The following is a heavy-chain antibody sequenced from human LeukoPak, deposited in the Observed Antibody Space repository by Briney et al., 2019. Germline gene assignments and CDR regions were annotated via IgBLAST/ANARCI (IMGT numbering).Heavy chain of an antibody. CDR1: GGSISSYY. CDR2: INYSGST. V-gene: IGHV4-59*01. J-gene: IGHJ4*02. CDR3: ARDSLYYFDY. Sequence: SETLSLTCTVSGGSISSYYWSWIRQPPGKGLEWIGYINYSGSTNYNPSLKSRVTISVDTSKNQFSLKLSSVTAADTAVYYCARDSLYYFDYWGQGTLVTVSS.